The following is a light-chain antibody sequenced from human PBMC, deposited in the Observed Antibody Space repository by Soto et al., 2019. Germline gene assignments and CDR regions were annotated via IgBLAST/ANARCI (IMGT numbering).Light chain of an antibody. V-gene: IGKV3-20*01. CDR1: QSVSSSY. CDR3: QQYGSSPGFT. Sequence: EIVLTQSPGTLSLSPGERATLSCRASQSVSSSYLAWYQQKPGQAPRLLIYGASSRATGIPDRFSGSGSGTDFTLTISRLEPEDFAVYYCQQYGSSPGFTFGPGTKVHI. CDR2: GAS. J-gene: IGKJ3*01.